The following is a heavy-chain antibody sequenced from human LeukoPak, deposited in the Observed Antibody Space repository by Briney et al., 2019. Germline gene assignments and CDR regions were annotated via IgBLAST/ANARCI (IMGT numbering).Heavy chain of an antibody. CDR1: GFTFSTYE. CDR2: ISSSGNTI. Sequence: PGGSLRLSCAASGFTFSTYELNWVRQAPGKGLEWVSYISSSGNTIHYADSVKGRFTISRDNAKNSLYLQMSSLRAEDTAIYYCARVTAMVPSLDYWGQGTLVTVSS. D-gene: IGHD5-18*01. V-gene: IGHV3-48*03. J-gene: IGHJ4*02. CDR3: ARVTAMVPSLDY.